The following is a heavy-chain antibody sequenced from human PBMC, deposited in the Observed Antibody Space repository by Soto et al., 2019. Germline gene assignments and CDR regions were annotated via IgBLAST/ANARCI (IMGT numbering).Heavy chain of an antibody. CDR1: GGSISSGDYY. CDR3: TTDILWVGGDF. J-gene: IGHJ4*02. D-gene: IGHD3-10*01. Sequence: SETLSLTCTVSGGSISSGDYYWSWIRQPPGKGLEWIGYIHYSGSTYYNPSLKSRVTISVDTSKNQFSLKLSSVTAADTAVYYCTTDILWVGGDFWGQGTLVTVSS. V-gene: IGHV4-30-4*01. CDR2: IHYSGST.